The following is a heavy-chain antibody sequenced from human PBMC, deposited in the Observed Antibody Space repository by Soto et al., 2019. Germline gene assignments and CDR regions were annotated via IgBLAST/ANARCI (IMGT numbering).Heavy chain of an antibody. Sequence: QITLNESGPTPVKPRQTLTLTCTFSGLSLTTSGVGVGWIRQSPGKAPERLALISWDDDKGYSPSLKSRLTITQDTSKNQVVLTRADLGPAYTAIYSCAHGFLRTVFGLVTTTAIYFVFWGQGTPVAVSS. CDR2: ISWDDDK. V-gene: IGHV2-5*02. CDR1: GLSLTTSGVG. CDR3: AHGFLRTVFGLVTTTAIYFVF. J-gene: IGHJ4*02. D-gene: IGHD3-3*01.